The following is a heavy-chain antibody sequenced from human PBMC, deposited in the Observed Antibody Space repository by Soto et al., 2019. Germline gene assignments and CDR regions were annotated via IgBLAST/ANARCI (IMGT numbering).Heavy chain of an antibody. J-gene: IGHJ4*02. D-gene: IGHD1-26*01. CDR2: IYWDDDK. V-gene: IGHV2-5*02. CDR3: ARLNSGSFYFDY. Sequence: QITLKESGPTLVKPTQTLTLTCTFSGFSLSTSGVGVGWIRQPPGKALEWLALIYWDDDKRYSPSLKSRLTITKDTSKNQVVLTITNMDPVDTATDYCARLNSGSFYFDYWGQGTLVTVSS. CDR1: GFSLSTSGVG.